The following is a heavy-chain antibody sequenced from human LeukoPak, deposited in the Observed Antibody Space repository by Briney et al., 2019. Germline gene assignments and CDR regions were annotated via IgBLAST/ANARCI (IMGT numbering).Heavy chain of an antibody. CDR1: GFTFSAYE. Sequence: QPGGSLRLSCAASGFTFSAYEMNWVRQAPGKGLEWISYITSSGSTIYYADSVKGRFTISRDNAENSLFLQMNSLRAEDTAVYYCARIFRYQLVDYYALDVWGQGTTVTVSS. J-gene: IGHJ6*02. CDR3: ARIFRYQLVDYYALDV. D-gene: IGHD2-2*01. V-gene: IGHV3-48*03. CDR2: ITSSGSTI.